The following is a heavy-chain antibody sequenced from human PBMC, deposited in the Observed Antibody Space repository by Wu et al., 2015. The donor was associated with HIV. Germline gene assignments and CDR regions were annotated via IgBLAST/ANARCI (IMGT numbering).Heavy chain of an antibody. CDR1: GYTFTGYY. D-gene: IGHD1-1*01. CDR2: INPNSGGT. CDR3: ARATRDWKAGLSFDY. V-gene: IGHV1-2*02. J-gene: IGHJ4*02. Sequence: QVQLVQSGAEVKKPGASVKVSCKASGYTFTGYYMHWVRQAPGQGLEWMGWINPNSGGTNYAQKFQGRVTMTRDTSISTAYMELSRLRSDDTAVYYCARATRDWKAGLSFDYWGQGTLVHRLL.